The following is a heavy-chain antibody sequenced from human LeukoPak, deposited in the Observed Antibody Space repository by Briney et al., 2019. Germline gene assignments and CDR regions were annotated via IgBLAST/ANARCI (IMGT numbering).Heavy chain of an antibody. CDR2: INPNSGGT. V-gene: IGHV1-2*02. D-gene: IGHD6-19*01. Sequence: ALVRVSCKASGYTFTGYYMHWVRQAPGQGLEWMGWINPNSGGTDYAQKFQGRVTMTRDTSISTAYMELSRLRSDDTAVYYSARQWLVRDWYFDLWGRGTLVTVSS. CDR1: GYTFTGYY. J-gene: IGHJ2*01. CDR3: ARQWLVRDWYFDL.